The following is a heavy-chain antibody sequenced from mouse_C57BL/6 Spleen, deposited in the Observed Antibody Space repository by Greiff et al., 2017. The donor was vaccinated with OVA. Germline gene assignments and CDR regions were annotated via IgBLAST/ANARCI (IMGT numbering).Heavy chain of an antibody. D-gene: IGHD2-1*01. J-gene: IGHJ3*01. Sequence: QVQLQQSGAELVRPGTSVKMSCKASGYTFTNYWIGWAKQRPGHGLEWIGDIYPGGGYTNYNEKFKGKATLTADKSSSTAYMQFSSLTSEDSAIYYRAREAGNFGTWFAYWGQGTLVTVSA. CDR1: GYTFTNYW. CDR3: AREAGNFGTWFAY. V-gene: IGHV1-63*01. CDR2: IYPGGGYT.